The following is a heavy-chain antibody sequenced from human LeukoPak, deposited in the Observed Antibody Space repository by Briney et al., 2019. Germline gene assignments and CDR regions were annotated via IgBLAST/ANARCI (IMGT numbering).Heavy chain of an antibody. CDR2: INHSGST. V-gene: IGHV4-34*01. CDR3: ARDGKLAYYYDSSGFKGFDY. J-gene: IGHJ4*02. Sequence: SETLSLTCAVYGGSFSGYYRSWIRQPPGKGLEWIGEINHSGSTNYNPSLKSRVTISVDTSKNQFSLKLSSVTAADTAVYYCARDGKLAYYYDSSGFKGFDYWGQGTLVTVSS. D-gene: IGHD3-22*01. CDR1: GGSFSGYY.